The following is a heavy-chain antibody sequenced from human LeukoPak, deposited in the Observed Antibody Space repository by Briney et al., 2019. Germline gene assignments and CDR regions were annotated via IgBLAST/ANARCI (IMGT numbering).Heavy chain of an antibody. Sequence: GGSLRLSCAASGFSIADYWMHWVRQAPGKGLVWVSRINSDGSSTSYADSVKGRFTISRDNAKNTLYLQMNSLRAEDTAVYYCARGDIVEIPIDYWGQGTLVTVSS. CDR3: ARGDIVEIPIDY. CDR1: GFSIADYW. V-gene: IGHV3-74*01. CDR2: INSDGSST. D-gene: IGHD5-24*01. J-gene: IGHJ4*02.